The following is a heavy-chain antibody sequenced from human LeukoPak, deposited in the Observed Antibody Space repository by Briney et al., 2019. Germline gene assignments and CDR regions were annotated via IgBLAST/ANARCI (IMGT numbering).Heavy chain of an antibody. Sequence: GGSLRLSCAASGFPLSSYSINWVRQAPGKGLEWVSYISSSSSNIYYLDSVQGRLTVSRDNDKNPLFLQIDSPRAEDTAVYYCVRVKGTYFDYWGQGTLVTVSS. D-gene: IGHD1-1*01. J-gene: IGHJ4*02. CDR3: VRVKGTYFDY. V-gene: IGHV3-48*01. CDR1: GFPLSSYS. CDR2: ISSSSSNI.